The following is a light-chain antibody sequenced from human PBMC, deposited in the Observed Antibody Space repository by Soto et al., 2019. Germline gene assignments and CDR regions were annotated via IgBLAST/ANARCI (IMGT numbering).Light chain of an antibody. J-gene: IGLJ2*01. Sequence: QSALTQPPSASGSPRQSVTISCTGTSSDVGGYEYVSWYQQLPGRAPKLIIYEVTKRPSGVPDRFSGSKSGNTASLTVSGLQAEDEADYYCTSYAGNNDYVVFGGGTKLTVL. CDR1: SSDVGGYEY. CDR3: TSYAGNNDYVV. V-gene: IGLV2-8*01. CDR2: EVT.